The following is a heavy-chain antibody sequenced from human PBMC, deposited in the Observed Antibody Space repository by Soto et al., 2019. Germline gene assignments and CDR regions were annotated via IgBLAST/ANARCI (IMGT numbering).Heavy chain of an antibody. V-gene: IGHV3-30*18. CDR1: GFTFSSYG. J-gene: IGHJ6*02. CDR2: ISYDGSNK. Sequence: GGSLRLSCAASGFTFSSYGMHWVRQAPGKGLEWVAVISYDGSNKYYADSVKGRFTISRDNSKNTLYLQMNSLRAEDTAVYYCAKDGTMVRGVIRYYYYYYGMDVWGQGTTVTVSS. CDR3: AKDGTMVRGVIRYYYYYYGMDV. D-gene: IGHD3-10*01.